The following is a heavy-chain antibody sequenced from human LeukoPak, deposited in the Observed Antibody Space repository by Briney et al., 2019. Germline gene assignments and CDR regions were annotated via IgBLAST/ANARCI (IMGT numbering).Heavy chain of an antibody. CDR3: ARGARGDGYKGPSFRFDY. V-gene: IGHV4-61*08. CDR1: GGSISSGDYY. J-gene: IGHJ4*02. Sequence: PSETLSLTCTVSGGSISSGDYYWRWIRQPPGKGLEWFGYIYYSGSTNYNPSLKSRVTISVDTSKNQFSLKLSSVTAADTGVYYCARGARGDGYKGPSFRFDYWGQGTLVTVSS. D-gene: IGHD5-24*01. CDR2: IYYSGST.